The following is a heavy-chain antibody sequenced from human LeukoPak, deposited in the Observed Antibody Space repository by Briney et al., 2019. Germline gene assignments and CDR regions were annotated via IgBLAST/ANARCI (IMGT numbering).Heavy chain of an antibody. Sequence: GGSLRLSCAASGFTFSSYGMHWVRQAPGKGLEWVAFIRYDGSNKYYADSVKGRFTISRDNSKNTPYLQMNSLRAEDTAVYYCAKEGYYDSSGYPDYLDYWGQGTLVTVSS. CDR3: AKEGYYDSSGYPDYLDY. CDR1: GFTFSSYG. D-gene: IGHD3-22*01. CDR2: IRYDGSNK. V-gene: IGHV3-30*02. J-gene: IGHJ4*02.